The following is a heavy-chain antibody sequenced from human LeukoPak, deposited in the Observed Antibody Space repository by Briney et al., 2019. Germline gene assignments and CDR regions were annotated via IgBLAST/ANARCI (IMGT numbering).Heavy chain of an antibody. CDR1: GGSISSYY. Sequence: SETLSLTCTVSGGSISSYYWSWIRQPPGKGLEWIGYIYYSGSTNYNPSLKSRVTISVDTSKNQFSLKLSSVTAADTAVYYCASFAENYGEIVDYWGQGTLVTVSS. CDR3: ASFAENYGEIVDY. D-gene: IGHD4-17*01. V-gene: IGHV4-59*12. CDR2: IYYSGST. J-gene: IGHJ4*02.